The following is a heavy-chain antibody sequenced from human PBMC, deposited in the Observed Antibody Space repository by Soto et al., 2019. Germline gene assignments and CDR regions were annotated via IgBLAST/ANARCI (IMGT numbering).Heavy chain of an antibody. CDR3: ARHPTTILYYFDY. V-gene: IGHV4-59*08. CDR1: GGSMGSYY. J-gene: IGHJ4*02. CDR2: IYYSGST. D-gene: IGHD1-26*01. Sequence: PXXSLCLAWSVSGGSMGSYYWRWIRQPPGKGLEWIGYIYYSGSTNYNPSLKSRVTISVDTSKNQFSLKLSSVTAADTAVYYCARHPTTILYYFDYWGQGTLVTVSS.